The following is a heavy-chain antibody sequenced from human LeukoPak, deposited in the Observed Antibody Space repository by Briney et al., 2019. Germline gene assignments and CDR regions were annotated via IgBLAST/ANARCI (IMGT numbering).Heavy chain of an antibody. CDR1: GGSISSSSYY. D-gene: IGHD4-17*01. J-gene: IGHJ6*02. V-gene: IGHV4-39*02. CDR3: AREDYGDYSYYYYYGMDV. CDR2: IYYSGST. Sequence: KPSETLSLTCTVSGGSISSSSYYWGWIRQPPGKGLEWIGSIYYSGSTYYNPSLKSRVTISVDTSKNKFSLKLSSVTAADTAVYYCAREDYGDYSYYYYYGMDVWGQGTTVTVSS.